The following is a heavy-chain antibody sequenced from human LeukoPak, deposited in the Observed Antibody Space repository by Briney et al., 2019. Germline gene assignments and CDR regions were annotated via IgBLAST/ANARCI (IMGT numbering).Heavy chain of an antibody. CDR3: ANSYSSSWYKKYFQH. V-gene: IGHV3-23*01. Sequence: GGSLRLSCAASGFTVSSNYMSWVRQAPGKGLEWVSAISGSGGSTYYADSVKGRFTISRDNSKNTLYLQMNSLRAEDTAVYYCANSYSSSWYKKYFQHWGQGTLVTVSS. D-gene: IGHD6-13*01. J-gene: IGHJ1*01. CDR1: GFTVSSNY. CDR2: ISGSGGST.